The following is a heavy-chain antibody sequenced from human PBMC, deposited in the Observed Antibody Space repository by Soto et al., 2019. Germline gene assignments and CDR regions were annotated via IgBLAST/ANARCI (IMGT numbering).Heavy chain of an antibody. D-gene: IGHD3-3*01. CDR3: ARKYEGGDFWRGYSTQFHYSGMDV. Sequence: SETLSLTCAVYGGSVNGYYWNWIRQPPGKGLEWIGEINHTGGTHYNPSLQSRVTMSVDTSKNQFSLRLSSMTAADAAVDYCARKYEGGDFWRGYSTQFHYSGMDVWGQGTTVTVSS. CDR1: GGSVNGYY. CDR2: INHTGGT. J-gene: IGHJ6*02. V-gene: IGHV4-34*10.